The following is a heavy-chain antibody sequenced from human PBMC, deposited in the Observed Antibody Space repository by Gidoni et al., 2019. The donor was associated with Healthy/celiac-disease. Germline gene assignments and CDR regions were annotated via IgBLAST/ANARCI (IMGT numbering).Heavy chain of an antibody. CDR3: ARLARIQLWSPPDV. Sequence: QVQLQQWGAGLLKPSATLSLTSAGYGGSLSGYYWSWIRQPPGKGLEWIGEINHSGSTNYNPSLKSRVTISVDTSKNQFSLKLSSVTAADTAVYYCARLARIQLWSPPDVWGKGTTVTVSS. J-gene: IGHJ6*04. V-gene: IGHV4-34*01. D-gene: IGHD5-18*01. CDR2: INHSGST. CDR1: GGSLSGYY.